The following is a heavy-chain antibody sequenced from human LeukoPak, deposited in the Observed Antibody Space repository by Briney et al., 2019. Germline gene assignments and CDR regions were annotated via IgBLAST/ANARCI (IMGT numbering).Heavy chain of an antibody. CDR2: INHGGST. V-gene: IGHV4-34*01. D-gene: IGHD3-22*01. CDR1: GGSLSGYF. Sequence: PSETLSLTCAVYGGSLSGYFWTWIRQPPGKGLEWIGEINHGGSTNYNPSLKSRVTISVDTSKNHFSLKLSSLTAADTAVYYCARGPPLTYDGSGYYFFDYWGQGTLVTVSS. CDR3: ARGPPLTYDGSGYYFFDY. J-gene: IGHJ4*02.